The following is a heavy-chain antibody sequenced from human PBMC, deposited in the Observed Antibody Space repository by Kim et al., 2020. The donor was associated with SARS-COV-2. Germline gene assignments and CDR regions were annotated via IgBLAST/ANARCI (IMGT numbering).Heavy chain of an antibody. D-gene: IGHD1-26*01. CDR3: ARLQVGAEAAFDI. Sequence: NPALKSRVTISVDASKNQFSLKLSSVTAADTAVYYCARLQVGAEAAFDIWGQGTMVTVSS. V-gene: IGHV4-61*07. J-gene: IGHJ3*02.